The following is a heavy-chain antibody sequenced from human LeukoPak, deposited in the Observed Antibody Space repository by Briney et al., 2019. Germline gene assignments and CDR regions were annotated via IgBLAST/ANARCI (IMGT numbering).Heavy chain of an antibody. V-gene: IGHV4-34*01. CDR1: GGSFSGYY. CDR2: INHSGST. J-gene: IGHJ3*02. CDR3: ARGLSTVVVSRDAFDI. Sequence: SETLSLTCAVYGGSFSGYYWSWIRQPPGKGLEWIGEINHSGSTNYNPSLKSRVTISVDTSKNQFSLKLSSVTAADTAVYYCARGLSTVVVSRDAFDIWGQGTMVTVSS. D-gene: IGHD3-22*01.